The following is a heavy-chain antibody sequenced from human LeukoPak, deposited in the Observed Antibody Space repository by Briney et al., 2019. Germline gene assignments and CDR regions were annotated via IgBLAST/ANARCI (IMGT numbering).Heavy chain of an antibody. CDR1: GGPISSGGYY. Sequence: SQTLSLTCTVSGGPISSGGYYWSWIRQHPGKGLEWIGYIYYSGSTYYNPPLKSRVTISVDTSKNQFSLKLSSVTAADTAVYYCARVVRIAARPEAFDIWGQGTMVTVSS. CDR2: IYYSGST. CDR3: ARVVRIAARPEAFDI. D-gene: IGHD6-6*01. V-gene: IGHV4-31*03. J-gene: IGHJ3*02.